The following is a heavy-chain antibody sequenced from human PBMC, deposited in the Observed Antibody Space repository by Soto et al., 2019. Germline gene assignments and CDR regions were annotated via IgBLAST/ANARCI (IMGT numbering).Heavy chain of an antibody. J-gene: IGHJ4*02. V-gene: IGHV4-34*01. D-gene: IGHD5-12*01. CDR1: GGSLSGYY. Sequence: QVQLQQWGAGLLKPSETLSLNCAVNGGSLSGYYWSWIRQPPGKGLEWIGEIKDGGRTNYSPSLRSRAPISSDTSNNPFSRRLYSVTAADTGVYYCARGQEGVVATHWDQGTLVTVSS. CDR2: IKDGGRT. CDR3: ARGQEGVVATH.